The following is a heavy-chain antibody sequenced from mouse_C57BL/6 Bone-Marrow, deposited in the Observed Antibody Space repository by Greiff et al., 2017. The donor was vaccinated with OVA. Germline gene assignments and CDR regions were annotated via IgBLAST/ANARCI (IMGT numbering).Heavy chain of an antibody. D-gene: IGHD1-1*01. Sequence: EVKVVESGGGLVKPGGSLKLSCAASGFTFSSYAMSWVRQTPEKRLEWVATISDGGSYTYYPDNVKGRFTISRDNAKNNLYLQMSHLKSEDTAMYYGAREDYGSGYGFDYWGQGTTLTVSS. CDR1: GFTFSSYA. J-gene: IGHJ2*01. CDR2: ISDGGSYT. CDR3: AREDYGSGYGFDY. V-gene: IGHV5-4*01.